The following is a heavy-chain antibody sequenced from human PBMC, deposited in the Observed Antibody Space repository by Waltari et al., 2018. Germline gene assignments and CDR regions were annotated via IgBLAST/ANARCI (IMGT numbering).Heavy chain of an antibody. CDR1: GGSFSGYY. Sequence: QVQLQQWGAGLLKPSETLSLTCSVYGGSFSGYYWSWIRQPPGKGLAWIGESNHSGSTNYNPSLKSRVTISVDTSKNQFSLKLSSVTAADTAVYYCARGAGRTKSMYVVVVAATLGWFDPWGQGTLVTVSS. D-gene: IGHD2-15*01. CDR2: SNHSGST. V-gene: IGHV4-34*01. CDR3: ARGAGRTKSMYVVVVAATLGWFDP. J-gene: IGHJ5*02.